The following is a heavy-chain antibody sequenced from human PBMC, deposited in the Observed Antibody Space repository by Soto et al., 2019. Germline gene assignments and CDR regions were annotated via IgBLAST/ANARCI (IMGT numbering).Heavy chain of an antibody. J-gene: IGHJ1*01. V-gene: IGHV5-51*01. D-gene: IGHD4-17*01. CDR1: GYSFTTYW. CDR3: ARHWGYGDYADGIAY. Sequence: EVQLVQSGAEVKKPGESLKISCKGSGYSFTTYWLAWVRQMPGKGLEWMGIIYPGDSETKYSPSFQGQVTISADKSITTAYLQWSSLKASDTAMYYCARHWGYGDYADGIAYWGQGTLVSVSS. CDR2: IYPGDSET.